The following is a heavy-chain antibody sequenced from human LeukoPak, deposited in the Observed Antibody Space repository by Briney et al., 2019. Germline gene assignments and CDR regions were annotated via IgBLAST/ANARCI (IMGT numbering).Heavy chain of an antibody. CDR2: IYYSGST. V-gene: IGHV4-30-4*01. Sequence: PQTLSLTCTVSGGSISSGDYYWSWIRQPPGKGLEWIGYIYYSGSTYYNPSLKSRVTISVATSKNQFSLKLSSVTAADTAVYYCARAVIGVRGVILSLYDAFDIWGQGTMVTVSS. CDR3: ARAVIGVRGVILSLYDAFDI. D-gene: IGHD3-10*01. CDR1: GGSISSGDYY. J-gene: IGHJ3*02.